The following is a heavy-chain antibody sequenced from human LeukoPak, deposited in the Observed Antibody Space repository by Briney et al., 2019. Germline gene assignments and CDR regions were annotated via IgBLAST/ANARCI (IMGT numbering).Heavy chain of an antibody. J-gene: IGHJ4*02. V-gene: IGHV3-23*01. Sequence: GGSLRLSCAASGLTFIDLSMKWVRQAPGKGLEWVSAISGSGGSTYYADSVKGRFTISRDNSKNTLYLQVNSLRAEDTAVYYCAKDRDYGDTRYYFDYWGQGTLVTVSS. CDR2: ISGSGGST. CDR3: AKDRDYGDTRYYFDY. CDR1: GLTFIDLS. D-gene: IGHD4-17*01.